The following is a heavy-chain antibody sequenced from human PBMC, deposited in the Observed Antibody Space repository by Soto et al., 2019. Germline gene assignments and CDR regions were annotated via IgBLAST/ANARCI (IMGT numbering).Heavy chain of an antibody. CDR1: GFTFSSYA. J-gene: IGHJ5*02. CDR2: ISGSGGST. CDR3: VKGQQWLVWRNWFDP. D-gene: IGHD6-19*01. Sequence: EVQLLESGGGLVQPGGSLRLSCAASGFTFSSYAMSWVRQAPGKGLEWVSAISGSGGSTYYADSVKGRFTISRDNSKXALYLQMNSLSAEDTAVSYCVKGQQWLVWRNWFDPWGQGTLVTVSS. V-gene: IGHV3-23*01.